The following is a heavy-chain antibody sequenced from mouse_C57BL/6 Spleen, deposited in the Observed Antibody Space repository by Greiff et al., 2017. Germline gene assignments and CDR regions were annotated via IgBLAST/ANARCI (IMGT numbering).Heavy chain of an antibody. J-gene: IGHJ2*01. D-gene: IGHD1-1*01. V-gene: IGHV1-80*01. CDR2: IYPGDGDT. CDR3: ARYGSSYAKVYFDY. Sequence: QVQLLQSGAELVKPGASVKISCKASGYAFSSYWMNWVKQRPGTGLEWIGQIYPGDGDTNYNGKFKGKATLTADKSSSTAYMQLSSLTSEDSAVYFCARYGSSYAKVYFDYWGQGTTLTVSS. CDR1: GYAFSSYW.